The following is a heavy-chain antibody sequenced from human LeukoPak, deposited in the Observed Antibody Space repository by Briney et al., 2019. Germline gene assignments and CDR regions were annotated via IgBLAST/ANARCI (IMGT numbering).Heavy chain of an antibody. D-gene: IGHD6-6*01. J-gene: IGHJ5*02. V-gene: IGHV4-34*01. CDR2: INHSGST. CDR1: GGSISSYY. CDR3: ARSGRIWHLVPRWFDP. Sequence: SETLSLTCTVSGGSISSYYWSWIRQPPGNGLEWIGEINHSGSTNYNPSLKSRVTISVDTSKNQFSLKLSSVTAADTAVYYCARSGRIWHLVPRWFDPWGQGTLVTVSS.